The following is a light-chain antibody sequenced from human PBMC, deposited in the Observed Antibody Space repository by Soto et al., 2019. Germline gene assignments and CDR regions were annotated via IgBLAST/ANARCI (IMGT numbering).Light chain of an antibody. CDR2: DVS. V-gene: IGKV1-5*01. Sequence: DIQMTQSTTTLSASMGDRVTITCRASQIVSNVLAWFQQKPGKGPELLIYDVSNLQSGVPSRFSGSGSGTEFTLTISSLQPDDFAVYYCQQYYRYPWTFGQGTKVDIK. CDR3: QQYYRYPWT. J-gene: IGKJ1*01. CDR1: QIVSNV.